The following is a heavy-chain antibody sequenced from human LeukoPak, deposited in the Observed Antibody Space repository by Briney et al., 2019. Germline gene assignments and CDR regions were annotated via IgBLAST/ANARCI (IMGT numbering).Heavy chain of an antibody. V-gene: IGHV3-11*01. Sequence: KPGGSLRLSCAASGFTFSDSYMNWIRQAPGKGLEWVSYISSSGTTIYYADSVKGRFTVSRGTAKNSLSLQMNSLRAEDTAVYYCAGGRYSNRFDYWGQGTLVTVSS. D-gene: IGHD2-2*02. J-gene: IGHJ5*01. CDR1: GFTFSDSY. CDR2: ISSSGTTI. CDR3: AGGRYSNRFDY.